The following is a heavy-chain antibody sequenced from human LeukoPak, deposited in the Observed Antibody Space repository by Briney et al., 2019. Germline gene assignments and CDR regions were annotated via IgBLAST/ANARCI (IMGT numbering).Heavy chain of an antibody. Sequence: PGGSLRLSCAASGFTFSSYGMSWVRQAPGKGLEWVSAISGSGGSTYYADSVKGRFTISRDNSKNTLYLQMNSLRAEDTAVYYCAKSPYGWKAHYYYYYMDVWGKGTTVTISS. D-gene: IGHD6-19*01. CDR1: GFTFSSYG. V-gene: IGHV3-23*01. CDR3: AKSPYGWKAHYYYYYMDV. J-gene: IGHJ6*03. CDR2: ISGSGGST.